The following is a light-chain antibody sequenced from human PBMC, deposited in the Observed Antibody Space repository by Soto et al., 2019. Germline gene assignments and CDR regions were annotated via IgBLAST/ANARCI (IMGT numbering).Light chain of an antibody. CDR3: ASWEDSLNGWV. V-gene: IGLV1-44*01. Sequence: VLTQPPSASGTPGQRVTISCSGSSSNVGSNTVSWYQQLPGTAPKVLIYSDDQRPSGVPDRFSGSRSGSSASLAISGLQSGDEADYYCASWEDSLNGWVIGGGTKVTVL. CDR2: SDD. J-gene: IGLJ3*02. CDR1: SSNVGSNT.